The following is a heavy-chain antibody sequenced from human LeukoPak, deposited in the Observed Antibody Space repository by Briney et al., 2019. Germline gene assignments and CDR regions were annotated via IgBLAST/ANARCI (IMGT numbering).Heavy chain of an antibody. D-gene: IGHD3-10*01. Sequence: VASVKVSCKASGYTLTGYYMHWVRPAPGQGVSWMGWIYLNRGGPKYAQKPQGTVTITRDRSISTAYMELSRLRSDDTAVYYCDSRNYGSGSYYNICHGMDVWGQGTTVTVSS. CDR1: GYTLTGYY. V-gene: IGHV1-2*02. CDR2: IYLNRGGP. J-gene: IGHJ6*02. CDR3: DSRNYGSGSYYNICHGMDV.